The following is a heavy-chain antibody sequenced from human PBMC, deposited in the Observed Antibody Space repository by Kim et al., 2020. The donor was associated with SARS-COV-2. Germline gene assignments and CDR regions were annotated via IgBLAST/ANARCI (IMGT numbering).Heavy chain of an antibody. V-gene: IGHV3-48*02. CDR1: GFTFSTYT. CDR2: ISSSSSAM. CDR3: ARDDCSTTGCYLGFDY. J-gene: IGHJ4*01. D-gene: IGHD2-2*01. Sequence: GGSLRLSCAASGFTFSTYTMSWVRQAPGRGLEWVSSISSSSSAMYYADSVRGRFTISRDNAKKSLYLQMNSLRDEDTAVYYCARDDCSTTGCYLGFDYWG.